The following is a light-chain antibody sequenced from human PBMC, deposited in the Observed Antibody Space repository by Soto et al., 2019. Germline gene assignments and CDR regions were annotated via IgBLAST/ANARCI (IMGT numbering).Light chain of an antibody. V-gene: IGKV3-15*01. CDR3: QQYNNWPLT. Sequence: EIVMTQSPATLSVSPGERATLSCSASQSVNSNLAWYQQKPGQAPRLLIYGTSTRASGIPARFSGSGSGTEFTLTISSLQYEDFAVYYCQQYNNWPLTFGGGTKVEIK. J-gene: IGKJ4*01. CDR2: GTS. CDR1: QSVNSN.